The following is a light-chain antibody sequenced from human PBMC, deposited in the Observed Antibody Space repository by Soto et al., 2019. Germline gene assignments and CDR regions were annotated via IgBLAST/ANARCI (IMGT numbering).Light chain of an antibody. J-gene: IGKJ3*01. CDR2: GAS. Sequence: EIVMTQSPATLSVSPGERATLSCRASQSVSSNLAWYQQKPGQAPRLLIYGASTRATGIPARFSGSGSGTEFTLTISSLQSEDFATYYCQQLKSYPRTFGPGTKVEIK. CDR3: QQLKSYPRT. CDR1: QSVSSN. V-gene: IGKV3-15*01.